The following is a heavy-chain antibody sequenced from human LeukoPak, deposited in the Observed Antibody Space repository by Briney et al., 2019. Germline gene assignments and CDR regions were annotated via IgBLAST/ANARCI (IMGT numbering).Heavy chain of an antibody. CDR1: GGTFSSYA. V-gene: IGHV1-69*01. CDR2: IIPIFGTA. Sequence: GSSVKVSCKASGGTFSSYAISWVRQAPGQGLEWMGGIIPIFGTANYAQKFQGRVTITADESTSTAYMELSSLRSEDTAVYYCARVGVPVYHYDSSGYYYFDYWGQGTLVTVSS. D-gene: IGHD3-22*01. J-gene: IGHJ4*02. CDR3: ARVGVPVYHYDSSGYYYFDY.